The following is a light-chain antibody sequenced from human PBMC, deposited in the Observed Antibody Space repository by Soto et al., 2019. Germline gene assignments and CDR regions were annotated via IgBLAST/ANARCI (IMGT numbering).Light chain of an antibody. CDR2: DVS. Sequence: QSALTQPASVSGSPGQSITISCTGTSSDVGGYNYVSWYQQHPDKAPKLMIYDVSNRPSGVSNRFSGSKSGNTASLTISALQAEDETDYYCCSYTSHNTYVFVTGTKVTVL. V-gene: IGLV2-14*01. J-gene: IGLJ1*01. CDR1: SSDVGGYNY. CDR3: CSYTSHNTYV.